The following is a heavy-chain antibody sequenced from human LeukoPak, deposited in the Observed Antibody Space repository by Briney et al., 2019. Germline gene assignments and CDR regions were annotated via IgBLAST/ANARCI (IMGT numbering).Heavy chain of an antibody. Sequence: GGSLRLSCAASGFTFSSYGMSWVRQGPGKGLEWVAVIWSDGSHINYADSVKGRFTISRDNSKNTLYLQMNSLRADDAAVYYCARDGGGWNFDYWGHGTLVTVSS. CDR3: ARDGGGWNFDY. J-gene: IGHJ4*01. CDR1: GFTFSSYG. V-gene: IGHV3-33*08. D-gene: IGHD6-19*01. CDR2: IWSDGSHI.